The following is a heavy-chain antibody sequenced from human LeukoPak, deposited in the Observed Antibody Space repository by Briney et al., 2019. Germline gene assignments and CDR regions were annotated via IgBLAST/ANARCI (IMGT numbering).Heavy chain of an antibody. J-gene: IGHJ4*02. Sequence: GGSLRLSCAASGFTFSSYSMNWVRQAPGKGLEWVSSISSSSGYIYYADSVKGRFTISRNNAKNSLYLQMNSLRAEDTAVYYCARPYYDILTGTPKNTAFDYWGQGTLVTVSS. CDR3: ARPYYDILTGTPKNTAFDY. D-gene: IGHD3-9*01. V-gene: IGHV3-21*01. CDR1: GFTFSSYS. CDR2: ISSSSGYI.